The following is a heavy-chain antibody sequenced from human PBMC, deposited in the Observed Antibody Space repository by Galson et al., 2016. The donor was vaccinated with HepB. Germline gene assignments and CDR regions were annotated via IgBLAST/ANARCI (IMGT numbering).Heavy chain of an antibody. Sequence: SLRLSCAASGFTFSSYWMSWVRQAPGKGLEWVANIKQDGSEKYYVDSVKGRFTISRDNAKNSLYLQMTSLRAEDTAVYYYARDLAGHCSGRSCYSGYFDYWGKGALVTVSS. CDR2: IKQDGSEK. J-gene: IGHJ4*02. D-gene: IGHD2-15*01. CDR1: GFTFSSYW. V-gene: IGHV3-7*01. CDR3: ARDLAGHCSGRSCYSGYFDY.